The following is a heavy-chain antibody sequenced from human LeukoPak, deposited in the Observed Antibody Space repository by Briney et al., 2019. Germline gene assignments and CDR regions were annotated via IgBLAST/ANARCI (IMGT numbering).Heavy chain of an antibody. J-gene: IGHJ5*02. CDR2: IRYDGSNK. D-gene: IGHD4-17*01. CDR1: GFTFSSFG. Sequence: GSLRLSCAASGFTFSSFGMHWVRQAPGKGLDWVAFIRYDGSNKYYADSVKGRFTISRDNSKNTLNLQMNSLRGDDTGVYYCAKDRGDYTDWFDPWGQGTLVTVSS. V-gene: IGHV3-30*02. CDR3: AKDRGDYTDWFDP.